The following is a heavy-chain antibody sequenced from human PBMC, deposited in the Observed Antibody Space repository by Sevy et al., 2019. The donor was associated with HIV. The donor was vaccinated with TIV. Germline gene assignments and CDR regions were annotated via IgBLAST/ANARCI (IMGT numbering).Heavy chain of an antibody. D-gene: IGHD4-17*01. CDR2: ISSSGSTI. J-gene: IGHJ4*02. Sequence: GGSLRLSCAASGFTFSDYYMSWIRQAPGKGLEWVSYISSSGSTIYYADSVKGRFTISRDNAKKSLYLQINSLRAEDTAVYYCVRAPPRTTGQFDYWGQGTLVTVSS. V-gene: IGHV3-11*01. CDR1: GFTFSDYY. CDR3: VRAPPRTTGQFDY.